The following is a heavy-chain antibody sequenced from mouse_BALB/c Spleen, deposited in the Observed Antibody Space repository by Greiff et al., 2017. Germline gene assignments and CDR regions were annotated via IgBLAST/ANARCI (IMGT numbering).Heavy chain of an antibody. V-gene: IGHV1S126*01. Sequence: QVQLKQSGPQLVRPGASVKISCKASGYSFTSYWMHWVKQRPGQGLEWIGMIDPSDSETRLNQKFKDKATLTVDKSSSTAYMQLSSPTSEDSAVYYCARWRYGNYVFDYWGQGTTLTVSS. D-gene: IGHD2-10*02. CDR1: GYSFTSYW. J-gene: IGHJ2*01. CDR2: IDPSDSET. CDR3: ARWRYGNYVFDY.